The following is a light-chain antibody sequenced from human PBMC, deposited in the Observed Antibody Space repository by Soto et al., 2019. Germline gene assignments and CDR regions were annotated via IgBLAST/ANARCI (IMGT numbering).Light chain of an antibody. CDR2: DAS. V-gene: IGKV3D-15*01. CDR1: QSVNNL. CDR3: QQYNNWPPIT. J-gene: IGKJ5*01. Sequence: EIVMTQSPATLSVSPGDRATLSWGASQSVNNLLAWYQQKPGQTPRLLIYDASKRATGIPGRFSGSGSGTEFTLTISSLQSEDFAVYYCQQYNNWPPITFGQGTRLEIK.